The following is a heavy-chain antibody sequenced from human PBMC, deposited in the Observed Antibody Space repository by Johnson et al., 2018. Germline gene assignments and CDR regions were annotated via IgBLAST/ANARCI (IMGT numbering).Heavy chain of an antibody. D-gene: IGHD1-26*01. CDR1: GFTFSSYG. CDR3: ARAISGSYVFDALYI. CDR2: IWYDGSNK. J-gene: IGHJ3*02. Sequence: QVQLVQSGGGVVQPGRSLRLSCAASGFTFSSYGMHWVRQAPGKGLEWVAVIWYDGSNKYYADSVKGRFTISRDNSKNTLYLQMNSLRAEDTAVYYCARAISGSYVFDALYIGGQGTMVTVSS. V-gene: IGHV3-33*01.